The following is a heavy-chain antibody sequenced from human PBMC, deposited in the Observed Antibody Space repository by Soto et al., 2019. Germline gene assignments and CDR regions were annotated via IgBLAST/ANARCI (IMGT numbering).Heavy chain of an antibody. CDR2: ISGSGGST. CDR1: GFTFSSYA. Sequence: EVQLLESGGGLVQPGGSLRLSCAASGFTFSSYAMSWVRQAPGKGLEWVSAISGSGGSTYYADSVKGRFTISRDNSKNTLYLQMNSLRAEDTAVYYCAKRGDCSSTSCLYYFDYWGQGTLVTVSS. D-gene: IGHD2-2*01. V-gene: IGHV3-23*01. CDR3: AKRGDCSSTSCLYYFDY. J-gene: IGHJ4*02.